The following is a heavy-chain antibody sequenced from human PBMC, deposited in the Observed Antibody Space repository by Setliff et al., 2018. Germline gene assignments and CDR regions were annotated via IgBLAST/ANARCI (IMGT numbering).Heavy chain of an antibody. CDR2: IIHSGST. J-gene: IGHJ4*02. Sequence: LSLTCTVSGGSMIGYYWTWIRQPPGKRLEWIGEIIHSGSTNYNPSLKSRVTISMDTSKNQFSLKVSSVTAADTAVYYCARSFSRREKFLLDYWGQGALVTVSS. CDR3: ARSFSRREKFLLDY. CDR1: GGSMIGYY. V-gene: IGHV4-34*12.